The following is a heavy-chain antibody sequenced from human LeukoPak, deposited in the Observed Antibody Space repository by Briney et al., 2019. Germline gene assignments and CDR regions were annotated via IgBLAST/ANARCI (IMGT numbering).Heavy chain of an antibody. CDR2: IRYDGSNK. CDR1: GFTFSSYG. Sequence: GGSLRLSCAASGFTFSSYGMHWVRQAPGKGLEWVAFIRYDGSNKYYADSVKGRFTISRDNSKNTLYLQMNSLRAEDTAVYYCANALTPTFIAAAGCDYWGQGTLVTVSS. D-gene: IGHD6-13*01. CDR3: ANALTPTFIAAAGCDY. J-gene: IGHJ4*02. V-gene: IGHV3-30*02.